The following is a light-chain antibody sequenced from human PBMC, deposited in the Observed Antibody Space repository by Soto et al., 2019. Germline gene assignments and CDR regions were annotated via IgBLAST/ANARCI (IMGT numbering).Light chain of an antibody. CDR2: SNN. Sequence: QSVLTQPPSASGTPGQRVTISCSGSSSNIGGNTVNWYQQLPGTAPKLLIYSNNQRPSGVPDRFSGSKSGTSAFLAISGLQSEDEADYYCAAWDDSLNGLVFGGGTKLTVL. CDR1: SSNIGGNT. CDR3: AAWDDSLNGLV. J-gene: IGLJ3*02. V-gene: IGLV1-44*01.